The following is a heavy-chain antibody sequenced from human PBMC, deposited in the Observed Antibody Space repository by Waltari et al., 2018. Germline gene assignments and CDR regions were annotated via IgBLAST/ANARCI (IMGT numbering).Heavy chain of an antibody. V-gene: IGHV3-7*01. CDR1: GFPFNHYW. J-gene: IGHJ4*02. D-gene: IGHD3-3*01. CDR3: ARDAMRDGDFDY. Sequence: EVQLVESGGGLVQPGGSLSLSCEASGFPFNHYWMSWVRQAPGKGLEWVANIKEDGSDKHYVESVKGRFTISRDNAKNSLYLQMNSLRAEDTAVYYCARDAMRDGDFDYWGQGALVTVSS. CDR2: IKEDGSDK.